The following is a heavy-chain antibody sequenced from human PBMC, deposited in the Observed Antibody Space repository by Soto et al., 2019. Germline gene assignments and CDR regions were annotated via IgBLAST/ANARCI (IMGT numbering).Heavy chain of an antibody. CDR1: GFTFSSYA. J-gene: IGHJ6*02. CDR2: ISYDGSNK. V-gene: IGHV3-30-3*01. CDR3: AREKYYYDSSGAYGMDV. Sequence: GGSLRLSCAASGFTFSSYAMHWVRQAPGKGLEWVAVISYDGSNKYYADSVKGRFTISRDNSKNTLYLQMNSLRAEDTAVYYCAREKYYYDSSGAYGMDVWGQGTTVTVSS. D-gene: IGHD3-22*01.